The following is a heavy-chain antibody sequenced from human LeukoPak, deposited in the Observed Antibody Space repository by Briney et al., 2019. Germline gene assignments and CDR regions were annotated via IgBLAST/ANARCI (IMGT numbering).Heavy chain of an antibody. Sequence: QPSETLSLTCSVSIGSISSSKWWSWVRQSPVKGLEWIGEINLYGTTNYNPSFTSRVTMSVDRSRNQFSLKLTSVTAADTAVYYCARQKWEQQGRDYYFNGLDVWGPGTTVIVSS. J-gene: IGHJ6*02. CDR1: IGSISSSKW. V-gene: IGHV4-4*02. CDR2: INLYGTT. D-gene: IGHD1/OR15-1a*01. CDR3: ARQKWEQQGRDYYFNGLDV.